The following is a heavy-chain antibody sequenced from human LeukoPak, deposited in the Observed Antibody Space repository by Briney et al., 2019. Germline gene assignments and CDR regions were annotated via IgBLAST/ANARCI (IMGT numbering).Heavy chain of an antibody. J-gene: IGHJ5*02. Sequence: GGSLRLSCAASGFTFSSYAMSWVRQAPGKGLEWVSAISGSGGSTYYADSVKGRFTISRDNSKNTLYLQMNSLRAEDTAVYYCASRGTRYCSSTSCFPDPWGQGTLVTVSS. CDR3: ASRGTRYCSSTSCFPDP. CDR2: ISGSGGST. CDR1: GFTFSSYA. V-gene: IGHV3-23*01. D-gene: IGHD2-2*01.